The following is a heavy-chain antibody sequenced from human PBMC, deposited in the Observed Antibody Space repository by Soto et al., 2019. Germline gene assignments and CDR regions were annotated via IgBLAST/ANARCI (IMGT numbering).Heavy chain of an antibody. D-gene: IGHD4-17*01. CDR2: IHPGDSDT. J-gene: IGHJ6*02. CDR1: GFSFIRYT. V-gene: IGHV5-51*01. CDR3: TLSYGDSYYYYYGMDV. Sequence: PGQSLKNSCVCSGFSFIRYTVGWVRQVPGKGLEWMGVIHPGDSDTIYSPSFQGQVTISADKSISTAYLQWSSLKASDTAMYYCTLSYGDSYYYYYGMDVWGQGTTVTVSS.